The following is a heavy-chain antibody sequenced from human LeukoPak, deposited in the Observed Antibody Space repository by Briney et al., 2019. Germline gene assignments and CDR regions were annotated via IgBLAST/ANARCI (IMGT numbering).Heavy chain of an antibody. J-gene: IGHJ5*02. CDR3: ARAGWLRSENWFDP. V-gene: IGHV4-59*01. CDR1: GGSISSYY. Sequence: SETLSLTCTVSGGSISSYYWSWIRQPPGKGLEWIGYIYYSGSTNYNPSLTSRVTISVDTSKNQFSLKLSSVTAADTAVYYCARAGWLRSENWFDPWGQGTLVTVSS. CDR2: IYYSGST. D-gene: IGHD5-12*01.